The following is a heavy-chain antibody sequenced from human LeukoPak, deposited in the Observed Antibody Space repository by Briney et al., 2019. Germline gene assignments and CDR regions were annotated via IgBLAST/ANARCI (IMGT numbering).Heavy chain of an antibody. D-gene: IGHD3-16*01. J-gene: IGHJ4*02. Sequence: SETLSLTCAVAGGSINNFWSWVRQPPGKGLEWIGQIHHNGGTSYNPSLRSRVTMSIDKSKNQFSLHLNSVTAADTAMYYCAKHGGFHFDSWGQGALVTVSS. CDR2: IHHNGGT. CDR1: GGSINNF. CDR3: AKHGGFHFDS. V-gene: IGHV4-4*02.